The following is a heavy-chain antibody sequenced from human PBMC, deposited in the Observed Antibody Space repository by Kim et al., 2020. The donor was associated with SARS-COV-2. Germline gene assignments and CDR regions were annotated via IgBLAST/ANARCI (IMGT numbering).Heavy chain of an antibody. V-gene: IGHV3-48*03. D-gene: IGHD6-19*01. J-gene: IGHJ4*02. Sequence: YAGSVKGRFTITRDNAKNSLYLQMNSLRAEDTAVYFCVRDTRSVAGNADDWGQGTLVTVSS. CDR3: VRDTRSVAGNADD.